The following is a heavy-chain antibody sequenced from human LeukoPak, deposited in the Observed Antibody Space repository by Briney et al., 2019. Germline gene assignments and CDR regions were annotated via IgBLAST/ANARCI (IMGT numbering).Heavy chain of an antibody. Sequence: PGGSLRLSCAASEFSVGSNYMTWVRQAPGKGLEWVSAISGSGGSTYYADSVKGRFTISRDNSKNTLYLQMNSLRAEDTAVYYCATGYSYGLKAFDWWGQGTLVTVSS. D-gene: IGHD5-18*01. J-gene: IGHJ4*02. CDR3: ATGYSYGLKAFDW. CDR2: ISGSGGST. CDR1: EFSVGSNY. V-gene: IGHV3-23*01.